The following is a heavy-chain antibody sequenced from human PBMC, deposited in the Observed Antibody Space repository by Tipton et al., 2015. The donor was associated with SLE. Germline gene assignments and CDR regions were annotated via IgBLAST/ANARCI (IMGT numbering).Heavy chain of an antibody. CDR3: VREEFPTQLRFLEWFFDY. J-gene: IGHJ4*02. CDR2: INTNTGNP. CDR1: GYTFTSYA. Sequence: QLVQSGSELKKPGASVKVSCKASGYTFTSYAMNWVRQAPGQGLEWMGWINTNTGNPTYAQGFTGRFVFSLDTSVRTAYLQISSLKAEDTAVYYCVREEFPTQLRFLEWFFDYWGQGTLVTVSS. D-gene: IGHD3-3*01. V-gene: IGHV7-4-1*02.